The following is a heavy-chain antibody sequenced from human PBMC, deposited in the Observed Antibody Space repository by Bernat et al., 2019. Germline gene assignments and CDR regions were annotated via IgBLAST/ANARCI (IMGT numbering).Heavy chain of an antibody. V-gene: IGHV3-30*03. CDR1: GFTFSSHG. CDR2: ILYDGSNK. D-gene: IGHD6-19*01. J-gene: IGHJ4*02. CDR3: ARGKAVAAPFDY. Sequence: QVQLVESGGGVVQPGRSLRLSCAASGFTFSSHGMHWVRQAPGKGLEWVAVILYDGSNKYYVDSVKGRFTISRDNSKNTLYLQMNSLRAEDTAVYYCARGKAVAAPFDYWGQGTLVTVSS.